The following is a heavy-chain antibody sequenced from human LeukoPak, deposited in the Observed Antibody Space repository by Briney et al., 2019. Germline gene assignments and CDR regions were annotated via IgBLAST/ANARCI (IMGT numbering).Heavy chain of an antibody. V-gene: IGHV3-74*01. D-gene: IGHD3-16*01. J-gene: IGHJ4*02. Sequence: GGSLRLSCEVSGLSFSNYWMHWVRQAPGKGLVWVARTNLHGTAVDYADSVKGRFIISRDNAKNTLFLQMSSLRVEDTAVYYCASAYTYVRLGDHWGQGTLVTVSS. CDR3: ASAYTYVRLGDH. CDR1: GLSFSNYW. CDR2: TNLHGTAV.